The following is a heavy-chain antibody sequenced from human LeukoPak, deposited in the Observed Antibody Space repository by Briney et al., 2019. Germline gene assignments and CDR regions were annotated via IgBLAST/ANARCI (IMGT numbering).Heavy chain of an antibody. CDR1: GYTFTSHD. J-gene: IGHJ4*02. D-gene: IGHD6-19*01. V-gene: IGHV1-8*01. CDR2: MNPNSGNT. CDR3: ARGSGGWTAVGVDY. Sequence: GASVKVSCKASGYTFTSHDINWVRQATGQGLEWMGWMNPNSGNTGYAQKFQGRVTMTRNTSISTAYMELSSLRSEDTAVYYCARGSGGWTAVGVDYWGQGTLVTVSS.